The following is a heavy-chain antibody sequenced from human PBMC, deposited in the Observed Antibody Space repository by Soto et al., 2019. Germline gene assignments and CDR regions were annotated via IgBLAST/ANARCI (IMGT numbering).Heavy chain of an antibody. J-gene: IGHJ6*02. V-gene: IGHV4-59*01. D-gene: IGHD3-22*01. Sequence: SETLSLTCTVSGGSISSYYWSWIRQPPGKGLEWIGYIYYSGSTNYNPSLKSRVTISVDTSKNQFSLKLSSVTAADTAVYYCARERNGDYYDSSGYFGYGMDVWGQGTTVTVSS. CDR2: IYYSGST. CDR3: ARERNGDYYDSSGYFGYGMDV. CDR1: GGSISSYY.